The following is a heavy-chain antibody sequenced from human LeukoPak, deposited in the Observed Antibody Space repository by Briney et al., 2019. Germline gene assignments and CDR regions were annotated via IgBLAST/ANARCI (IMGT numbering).Heavy chain of an antibody. J-gene: IGHJ5*02. CDR2: IYYSGST. D-gene: IGHD3-9*01. Sequence: SETLSLTCTVSGGSISSSSYYWGWIRQPPGKGLEWIGSIYYSGSTYYNPSLKSRVTISVDTSKNQFSLKLSSVTAADTAVYYCARVLGECYDILTGYYYWFDPWGQGTLVTVSS. CDR3: ARVLGECYDILTGYYYWFDP. V-gene: IGHV4-39*07. CDR1: GGSISSSSYY.